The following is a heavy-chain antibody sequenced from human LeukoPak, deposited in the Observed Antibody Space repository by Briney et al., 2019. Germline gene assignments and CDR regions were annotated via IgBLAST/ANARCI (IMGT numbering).Heavy chain of an antibody. CDR1: GYTFTGYY. Sequence: ASVKVSCKASGYTFTGYYMHWVRQAPGQGLEWMGWINPNSGGTNYAQKFQGRVTITRDMSTSTAYMELSSLRSEGTAVYYCAAVSWLMTTVTNFDYWGQGTLVTVSS. J-gene: IGHJ4*02. CDR2: INPNSGGT. CDR3: AAVSWLMTTVTNFDY. V-gene: IGHV1-2*02. D-gene: IGHD4-17*01.